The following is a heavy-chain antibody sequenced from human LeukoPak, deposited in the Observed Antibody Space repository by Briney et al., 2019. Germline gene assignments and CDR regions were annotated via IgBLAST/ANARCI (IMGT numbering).Heavy chain of an antibody. CDR1: GFRFGSYA. Sequence: SVKVSCKTSGFRFGSYAINWLRQAPGQGLEWMGWISAYNGNTNYAQKLQGRVTMTTDTSTSTAYMELRSLRSDDTAVYYCARDYYSSSREHDYWGQGTLVTVSS. J-gene: IGHJ4*02. CDR3: ARDYYSSSREHDY. CDR2: ISAYNGNT. D-gene: IGHD6-6*01. V-gene: IGHV1-18*01.